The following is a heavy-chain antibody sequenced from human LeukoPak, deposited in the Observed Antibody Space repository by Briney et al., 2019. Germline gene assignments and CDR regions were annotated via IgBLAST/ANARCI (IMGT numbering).Heavy chain of an antibody. CDR2: ISRSGGT. V-gene: IGHV4-34*01. D-gene: IGHD3-10*01. CDR3: ARDSYIIGRGFDP. J-gene: IGHJ5*02. CDR1: GGSFSDSY. Sequence: SETLSLTCSVSGGSFSDSYWIWIRQSPDMGLQWIGEISRSGGTNFHPSLKGRLTMSVDTSKNQFSLKLTSVTAADSGIYYCARDSYIIGRGFDPWGHGTLVTVSS.